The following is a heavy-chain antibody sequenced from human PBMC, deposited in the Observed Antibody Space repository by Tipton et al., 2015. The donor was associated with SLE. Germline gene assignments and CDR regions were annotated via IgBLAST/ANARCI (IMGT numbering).Heavy chain of an antibody. CDR2: IDHGGST. V-gene: IGHV4-34*01. D-gene: IGHD2-8*01. CDR1: GESFSGYL. Sequence: TLSLTCTVYGESFSGYLWTWIRQSPGKGLEWIGEIDHGGSTNYRPSLESRVTISVDTSKNQFSLKLSSVTAADTAVYYCARLGYCTSGVCYTGIDYWGQGILVTVSS. J-gene: IGHJ4*02. CDR3: ARLGYCTSGVCYTGIDY.